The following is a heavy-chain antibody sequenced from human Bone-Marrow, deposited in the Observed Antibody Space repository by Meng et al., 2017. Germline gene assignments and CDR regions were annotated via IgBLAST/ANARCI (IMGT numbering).Heavy chain of an antibody. CDR2: IYYSGTN. CDR1: GGSILSGDYY. D-gene: IGHD4-17*01. J-gene: IGHJ4*02. CDR3: ARDRGGYGDISY. Sequence: QVQLQESGPGLVKPSQTLSLTCTVSGGSILSGDYYWSWSRQPPGKGLEWIGFIYYSGTNYYNPSLKSRVTISVDTSKNQFSLNLSSVTAADTAVYYCARDRGGYGDISYWGQGTLVTVSS. V-gene: IGHV4-30-4*01.